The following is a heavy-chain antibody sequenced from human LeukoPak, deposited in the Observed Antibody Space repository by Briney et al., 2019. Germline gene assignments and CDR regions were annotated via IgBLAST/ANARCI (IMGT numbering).Heavy chain of an antibody. CDR1: GFTFSSYA. CDR3: AKDRGCSSTSCYPRY. CDR2: ISGSGGST. J-gene: IGHJ4*02. V-gene: IGHV3-23*01. D-gene: IGHD2-2*01. Sequence: GGFLRLSCAASGFTFSSYAMSWVRQAPGKGLEWVSAISGSGGSTYYAASVKGRFTISRDNSKNTLYLQMNSLRAEDTAVYYCAKDRGCSSTSCYPRYWGQGTLVTVSS.